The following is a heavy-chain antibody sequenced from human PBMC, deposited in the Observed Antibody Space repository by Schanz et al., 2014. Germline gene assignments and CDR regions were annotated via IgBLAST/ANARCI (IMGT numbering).Heavy chain of an antibody. V-gene: IGHV3-30*04. D-gene: IGHD3-9*01. CDR3: AMGYFGSPFDF. Sequence: QVQLVESGGGVVQPGRSLRLSCAASGFTFNSYAMHWVRQAPGKGLEWVAVISYDGSHKDYADSVKGRFTISRDNSKNTLYLQMNSLRAEDTAVYYCAMGYFGSPFDFWGQGTLVTVSS. J-gene: IGHJ4*02. CDR2: ISYDGSHK. CDR1: GFTFNSYA.